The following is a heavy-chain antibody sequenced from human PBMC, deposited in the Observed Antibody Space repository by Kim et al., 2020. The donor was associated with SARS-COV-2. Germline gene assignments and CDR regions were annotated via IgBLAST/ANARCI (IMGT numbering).Heavy chain of an antibody. J-gene: IGHJ3*02. D-gene: IGHD1-1*01. V-gene: IGHV3-73*01. CDR2: IRSKANSYAT. CDR1: GFTFSGSA. Sequence: GGSLRLSCAASGFTFSGSAMHWVRQASRKGLEWVGRIRSKANSYATAYAASVKGRFTISRDDSKTTAYLQLNSLKTEDTGVYYCTRVPGTTLVFWGAFEIWGQGTLVTVSS. CDR3: TRVPGTTLVFWGAFEI.